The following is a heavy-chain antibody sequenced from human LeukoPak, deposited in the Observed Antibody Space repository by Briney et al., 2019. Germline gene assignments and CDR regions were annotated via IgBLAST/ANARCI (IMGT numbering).Heavy chain of an antibody. CDR2: IRSKAYGGTT. J-gene: IGHJ3*02. CDR3: HISSSWYDAFDI. Sequence: GGSLGLSCAASGFTFSSFAMSWVRQAPGKGLEWVGFIRSKAYGGTTEYAASVKGRFTISRDDSKSIAYLQMNSLKTEDTAVYYLHISSSWYDAFDIWGQGTMVTVSS. D-gene: IGHD6-13*01. V-gene: IGHV3-49*04. CDR1: GFTFSSFA.